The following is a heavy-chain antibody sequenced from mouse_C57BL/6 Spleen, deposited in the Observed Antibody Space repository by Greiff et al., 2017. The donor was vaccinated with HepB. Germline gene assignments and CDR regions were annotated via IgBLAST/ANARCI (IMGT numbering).Heavy chain of an antibody. D-gene: IGHD1-1*01. V-gene: IGHV1-50*01. Sequence: QVQLQQSGAELVKPGASVKLSCKASGYTFTSYWMQWVKQRPGQGLEWIGEIDPSDSYTNYNQKFKGKATLTVDTSSSTAYMQLSSLTSEDSAVYYCARWVTTVVAKAYWGQGTLVTVSA. CDR1: GYTFTSYW. CDR3: ARWVTTVVAKAY. CDR2: IDPSDSYT. J-gene: IGHJ3*01.